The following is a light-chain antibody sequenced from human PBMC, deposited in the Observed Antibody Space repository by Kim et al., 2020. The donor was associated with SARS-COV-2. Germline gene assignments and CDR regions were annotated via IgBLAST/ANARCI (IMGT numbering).Light chain of an antibody. CDR3: NSRDSSGIHPHVV. Sequence: SSELTQDPAVSVALGQTVRITCQGDSLRSYYASWYQQKPGQAPVLVIYGKNNRPSGIPDRFSGSISGKTASLTLTGAQAEDEADYYCNSRDSSGIHPHVVFGGGPHLTVL. J-gene: IGLJ2*01. CDR1: SLRSYY. V-gene: IGLV3-19*01. CDR2: GKN.